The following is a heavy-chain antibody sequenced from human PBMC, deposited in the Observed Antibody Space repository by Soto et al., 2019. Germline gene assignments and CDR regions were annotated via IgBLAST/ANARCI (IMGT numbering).Heavy chain of an antibody. CDR3: ARGRISMVAQGNGF. D-gene: IGHD2-15*01. CDR1: GDSISSWY. Sequence: HSETLSLSCIVSGDSISSWYWSWFRQPPGKGLQWIGYVSNAGGTNYNPSLWSRVTISLDTSKNQFSLRLSSVTAGDTAVYFCARGRISMVAQGNGFWGQGTLVTVSS. CDR2: VSNAGGT. J-gene: IGHJ4*02. V-gene: IGHV4-59*01.